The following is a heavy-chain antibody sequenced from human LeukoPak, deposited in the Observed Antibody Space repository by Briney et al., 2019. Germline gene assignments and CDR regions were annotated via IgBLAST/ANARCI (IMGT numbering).Heavy chain of an antibody. D-gene: IGHD3-10*01. V-gene: IGHV3-21*01. CDR2: ISSSSSYI. CDR3: ARDHVLLWFGELIN. Sequence: GGSLRLSCAASGFTFSSYSMNWVRQAPGKGLEWVSSISSSSSYIYYADSVKGRFTISRDNAKNSLYLQMNSLRAEDTAVYYCARDHVLLWFGELINWGQGTLVTVSS. J-gene: IGHJ4*02. CDR1: GFTFSSYS.